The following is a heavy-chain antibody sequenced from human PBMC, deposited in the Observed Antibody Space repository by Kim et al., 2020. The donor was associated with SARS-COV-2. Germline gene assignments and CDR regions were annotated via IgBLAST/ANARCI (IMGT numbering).Heavy chain of an antibody. J-gene: IGHJ3*01. V-gene: IGHV3-30*18. CDR1: GFNFRRFG. D-gene: IGHD2-2*01. CDR3: AKDIIEVVPAAGEAYDF. Sequence: GGSLGLSCAGSGFNFRRFGMHWVRQAPGKGLEWVAVISYDGSNKYYAPSVKGRFKISRDNSQNTMYLQMNSLRPEDTAVYFCAKDIIEVVPAAGEAYDFWGQGTMVTVSS. CDR2: ISYDGSNK.